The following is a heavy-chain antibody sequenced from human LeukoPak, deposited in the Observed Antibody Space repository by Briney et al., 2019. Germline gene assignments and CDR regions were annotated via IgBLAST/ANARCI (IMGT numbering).Heavy chain of an antibody. J-gene: IGHJ4*02. CDR3: ARPSGGSIDY. CDR2: VYYSGST. D-gene: IGHD6-25*01. Sequence: SKTLSLTCTVSGGSISSSSYCWGWIRQPPGKGLEWIGSVYYSGSTYYNPSLKSRVTISVDTSKNQFSLKLSSVTAADTAVYYCARPSGGSIDYWGQGTLVTVSS. V-gene: IGHV4-39*01. CDR1: GGSISSSSYC.